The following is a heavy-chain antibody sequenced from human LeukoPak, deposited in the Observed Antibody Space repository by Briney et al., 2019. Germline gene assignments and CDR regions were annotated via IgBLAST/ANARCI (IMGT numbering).Heavy chain of an antibody. V-gene: IGHV1-2*02. CDR1: GYTFTGYY. CDR3: ASSYAAAGYYFDY. Sequence: ASVKVSCKASGYTFTGYYMHWVRQAPGQGLEWMGWINPNSGGTNYAQKFQGRVTVTRDTSISTAYMELSRLRSDDTAVYYCASSYAAAGYYFDYWGQGTLVTVSS. CDR2: INPNSGGT. D-gene: IGHD6-13*01. J-gene: IGHJ4*02.